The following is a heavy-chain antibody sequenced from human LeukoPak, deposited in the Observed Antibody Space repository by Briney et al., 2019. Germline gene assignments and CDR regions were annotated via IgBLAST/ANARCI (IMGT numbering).Heavy chain of an antibody. CDR3: ARGLRLGESDAFDI. CDR1: GYTFTSYD. V-gene: IGHV1-8*01. Sequence: ASVKVSCKAPGYTFTSYDINWVRQATGQGLEWMGWMNPNSGNTGYAQKFQGRVTMTRNTSISTAYMELSSLRSEDTAVYYCARGLRLGESDAFDIWGQGTMVTVSS. CDR2: MNPNSGNT. D-gene: IGHD3-16*01. J-gene: IGHJ3*02.